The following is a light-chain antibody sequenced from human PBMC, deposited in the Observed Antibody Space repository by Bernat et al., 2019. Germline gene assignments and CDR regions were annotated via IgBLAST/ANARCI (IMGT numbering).Light chain of an antibody. J-gene: IGKJ1*01. CDR2: AAS. CDR3: QQGYSTLWT. V-gene: IGKV1-NL1*01. CDR1: QGINNA. Sequence: TITCRASQGINNALAWYQQKPGKVPKLLIYAASSLESGFPSRFSGSRSGTDFNLTINSLQPEDFETYYCQQGYSTLWTFGKGTKVEIK.